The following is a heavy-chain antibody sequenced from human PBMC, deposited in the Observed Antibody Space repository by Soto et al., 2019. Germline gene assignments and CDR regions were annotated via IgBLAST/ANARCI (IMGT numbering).Heavy chain of an antibody. D-gene: IGHD1-26*01. CDR2: ISGSGGST. CDR3: AKERVVGDFDY. V-gene: IGHV3-23*01. Sequence: EVQLLESGGGLVQPGGSLRLSCAASGFSFTTYAMSWVRQAPGKGLEWVSDISGSGGSTDYADSVKGRFTISRDNSKNTLYLQMNSLRAEDTAVYYCAKERVVGDFDYWGQGTLVTVSS. J-gene: IGHJ4*02. CDR1: GFSFTTYA.